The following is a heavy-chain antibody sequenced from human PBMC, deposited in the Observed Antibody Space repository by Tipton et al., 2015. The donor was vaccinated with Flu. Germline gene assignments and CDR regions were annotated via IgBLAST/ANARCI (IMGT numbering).Heavy chain of an antibody. V-gene: IGHV3-23*01. CDR3: AKDPPYYYDSSGYYDWYFDL. Sequence: LSLTCAASGFTFSSYAMSWVRQAPGKGLEWVSAISGSGGSTYYADSVKGRFTISRDNSKNTLYLQMNSLRAEDTAVYYCAKDPPYYYDSSGYYDWYFDLWGRGTLFTVSS. D-gene: IGHD3-22*01. CDR1: GFTFSSYA. CDR2: ISGSGGST. J-gene: IGHJ2*01.